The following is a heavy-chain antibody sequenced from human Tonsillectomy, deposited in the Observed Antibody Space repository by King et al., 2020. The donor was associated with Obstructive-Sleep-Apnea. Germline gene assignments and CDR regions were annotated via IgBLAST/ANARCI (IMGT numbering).Heavy chain of an antibody. CDR3: ASQGRGPPDGFDM. CDR2: ISNSDNTI. D-gene: IGHD3/OR15-3a*01. J-gene: IGHJ3*02. V-gene: IGHV3-11*01. CDR1: GFSFSDYY. Sequence: VQLVESGGGLVKPGGSLRLSCAASGFSFSDYYMNWIRQGPGKGREWVSYISNSDNTIYYSDSVKGKFTISMDNAKNSLYLQMNSLRAEDTAVYYCASQGRGPPDGFDMWGQGTLVTVSS.